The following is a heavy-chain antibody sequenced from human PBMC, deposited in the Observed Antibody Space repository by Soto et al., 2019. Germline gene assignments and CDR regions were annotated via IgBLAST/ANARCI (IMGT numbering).Heavy chain of an antibody. CDR1: RDRVSNYEVG. V-gene: IGHV6-1*01. CDR3: ARGWLQTCFDP. Sequence: PSQTLSLTCSISRDRVSNYEVGWNWIRQSPSRGLEWLGRTYYSSKWYNDYAVSVRSRITIISDTSKNQFSLQLSSVTPGDTGVYYCARGWLQTCFDPWGQGTRVTVSS. J-gene: IGHJ5*02. CDR2: TYYSSKWYN. D-gene: IGHD5-18*01.